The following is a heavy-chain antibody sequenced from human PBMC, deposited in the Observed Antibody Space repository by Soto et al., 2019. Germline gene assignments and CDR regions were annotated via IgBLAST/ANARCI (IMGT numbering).Heavy chain of an antibody. J-gene: IGHJ4*02. CDR2: IYYSGST. Sequence: QVQLQESGPGLVKPSQTLSLTCTVSGGSISSGGYYWTWIRQHPGKGLEWIGYIYYSGSTYYNPSRKSRVTISVDTSKNQFSLKLSSVTAADTAVYYCARCSVVTAFDYWGQGTLVTVSS. V-gene: IGHV4-31*03. D-gene: IGHD2-21*02. CDR1: GGSISSGGYY. CDR3: ARCSVVTAFDY.